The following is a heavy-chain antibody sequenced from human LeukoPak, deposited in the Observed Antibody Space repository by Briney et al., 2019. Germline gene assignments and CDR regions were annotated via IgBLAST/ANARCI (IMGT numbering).Heavy chain of an antibody. Sequence: GGSLRLSCAASGFTFSSYGMHWVRQAPGKGLEWVAVISYDGSNKYYADSVKGRFTISRDNSKNTLYLQMNSLRAEDTAVYYCAKSYDSSGYYLDYFDYWGQGTLVTVSS. J-gene: IGHJ4*02. D-gene: IGHD3-22*01. V-gene: IGHV3-30*18. CDR3: AKSYDSSGYYLDYFDY. CDR2: ISYDGSNK. CDR1: GFTFSSYG.